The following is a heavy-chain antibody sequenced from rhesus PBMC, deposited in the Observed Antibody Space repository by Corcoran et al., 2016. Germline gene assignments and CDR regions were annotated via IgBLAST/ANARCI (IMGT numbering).Heavy chain of an antibody. CDR2: ISWNRGST. V-gene: IGHV3-78*01. CDR1: GFTFDDYA. D-gene: IGHD5-24*01. J-gene: IGHJ6*01. CDR3: ARVGTVSASGGGLDS. Sequence: EVQLVESGGGVVQPGGSLRLSCAASGFTFDDYAVGWVRQAPGKGLGWVYDISWNRGSTGYADSVKGRFTISRDNAKNSLYLQMNRLRAEDTALYYCARVGTVSASGGGLDSWGQGVVVTVSS.